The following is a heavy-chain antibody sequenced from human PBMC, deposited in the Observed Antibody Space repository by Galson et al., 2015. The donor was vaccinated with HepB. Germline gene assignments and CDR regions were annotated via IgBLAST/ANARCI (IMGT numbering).Heavy chain of an antibody. CDR3: ARWSGSWGSFDY. CDR2: IIPILGIA. CDR1: GGTFSSYA. J-gene: IGHJ4*02. D-gene: IGHD1-26*01. V-gene: IGHV1-69*04. Sequence: SVKVSRKASGGTFSSYAISWVRQAPGQGLEWMGRIIPILGIANYAQKFQGRVTITADKSTSTAYMELSSLRSEDTAVYYCARWSGSWGSFDYWGQGTLVTVSS.